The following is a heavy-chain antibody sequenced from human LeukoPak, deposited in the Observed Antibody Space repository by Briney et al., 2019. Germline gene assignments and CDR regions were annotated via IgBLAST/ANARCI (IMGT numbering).Heavy chain of an antibody. J-gene: IGHJ4*02. CDR2: ISWNSGSI. Sequence: GRSLRLSCAASGFTFDDYAMHWVRQAPGKGLEWVSGISWNSGSICYAASVKGRFTISRDNAKNCVYLQMNSVRDEDTALYYCGKCQTAMVLGAYDYWGQGTLVTVSS. CDR1: GFTFDDYA. D-gene: IGHD5-18*01. V-gene: IGHV3-9*01. CDR3: GKCQTAMVLGAYDY.